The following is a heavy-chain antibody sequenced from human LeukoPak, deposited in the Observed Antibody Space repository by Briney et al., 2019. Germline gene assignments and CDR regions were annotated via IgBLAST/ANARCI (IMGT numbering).Heavy chain of an antibody. CDR1: GFNFSKTD. CDR3: ASRTSWYYGLDV. D-gene: IGHD1-1*01. CDR2: IGSTGDT. Sequence: PGGSLRLSCVASGFNFSKTDMHWVRQPTGKSLEWVSGIGSTGDTNYPGSVKGRFTISREIGKNSLYLQIHSLRAEDTAVYYCASRTSWYYGLDVWGQGTTVTVSS. J-gene: IGHJ6*02. V-gene: IGHV3-13*01.